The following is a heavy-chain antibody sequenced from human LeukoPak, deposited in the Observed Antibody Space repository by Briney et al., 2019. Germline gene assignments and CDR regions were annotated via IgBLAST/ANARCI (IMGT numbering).Heavy chain of an antibody. V-gene: IGHV4-59*01. D-gene: IGHD4-17*01. Sequence: SETLSLTCTVSGGSISSYYWSWIGHPPGKGLEWIWYIYYSGSTNYNPSLKSRVTISVDTSKNQFSLKLSSVTAADTAVYYCARDYDDYGAPGWFDPWGQGTLVTVSS. CDR2: IYYSGST. J-gene: IGHJ5*02. CDR1: GGSISSYY. CDR3: ARDYDDYGAPGWFDP.